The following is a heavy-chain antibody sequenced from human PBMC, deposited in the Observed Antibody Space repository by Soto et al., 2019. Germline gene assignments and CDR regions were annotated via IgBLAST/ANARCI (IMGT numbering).Heavy chain of an antibody. CDR3: ARGDPGDYGDYGAFDI. CDR2: INAGNGNT. D-gene: IGHD4-17*01. J-gene: IGHJ3*02. CDR1: GYTSTSYA. V-gene: IGHV1-3*01. Sequence: GASVKVSCKASGYTSTSYAMHWVRQAPGQRLEWMGWINAGNGNTKYSQKFQGRVTITRDTSASTAYMELSSLRSEDTAVYYCARGDPGDYGDYGAFDIWGQGTMVTVSS.